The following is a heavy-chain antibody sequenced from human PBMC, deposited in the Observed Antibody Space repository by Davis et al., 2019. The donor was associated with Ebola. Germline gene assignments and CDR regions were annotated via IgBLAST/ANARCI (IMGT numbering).Heavy chain of an antibody. CDR1: VFTFSSYW. V-gene: IGHV3-7*01. Sequence: GESLKISCAASVFTFSSYWMSWVRQAPVHVLEWVPNIKLDRSEKYNVDPVKGRFTISRDNAKNSLYLQMNSLRAEDTAVYYCERRLPYGSGSYWVLYYYGMDVWSQGTTVTVSS. J-gene: IGHJ6*02. CDR3: ERRLPYGSGSYWVLYYYGMDV. D-gene: IGHD3-10*01. CDR2: IKLDRSEK.